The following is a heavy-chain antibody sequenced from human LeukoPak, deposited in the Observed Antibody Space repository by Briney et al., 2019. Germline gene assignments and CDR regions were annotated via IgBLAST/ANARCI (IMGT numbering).Heavy chain of an antibody. J-gene: IGHJ5*02. V-gene: IGHV4-34*01. CDR3: ARGEEVIVVRWFDP. CDR1: GGSFSGYY. D-gene: IGHD3-22*01. Sequence: SETLSLTCAVYGGSFSGYYWSWIRQPPGKGLEWIGEINHSGSTNYNPSLKSRVTISVDTSKNQFSLKLSSVTAADTAVYYCARGEEVIVVRWFDPWGQGTLVTVSS. CDR2: INHSGST.